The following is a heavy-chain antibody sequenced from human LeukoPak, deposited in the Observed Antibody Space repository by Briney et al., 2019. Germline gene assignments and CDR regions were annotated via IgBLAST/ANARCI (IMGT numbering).Heavy chain of an antibody. V-gene: IGHV3-7*03. CDR3: ARDGRGYSSSWADY. CDR2: IKQDGSEK. D-gene: IGHD6-13*01. J-gene: IGHJ4*02. CDR1: GFTFDDYG. Sequence: GGSLRLSCAASGFTFDDYGMSWVRQAPGKGLEWVANIKQDGSEKYYVDSVKGRFTISRDNAKNSLYLQMNSLRAEDTAVYYCARDGRGYSSSWADYWGQGTLVTVSS.